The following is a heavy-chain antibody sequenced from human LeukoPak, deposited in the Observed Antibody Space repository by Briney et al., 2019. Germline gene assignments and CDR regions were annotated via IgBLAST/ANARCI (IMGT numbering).Heavy chain of an antibody. V-gene: IGHV1-69*04. CDR3: ARLSGVVVVNYAFDI. Sequence: GSSVKVSCKASGGTFSSYAISWVRQAPGQGLEWMGRIIPILGIANYAQKFQGRVTITADKSTSTAYMELSSLRSEDTAVYYCARLSGVVVVNYAFDIWGQGTMVTVSS. J-gene: IGHJ3*02. CDR2: IIPILGIA. CDR1: GGTFSSYA. D-gene: IGHD3-22*01.